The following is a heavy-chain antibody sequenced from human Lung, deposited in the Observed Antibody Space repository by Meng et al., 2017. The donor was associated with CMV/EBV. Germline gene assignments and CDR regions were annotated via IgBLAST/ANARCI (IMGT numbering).Heavy chain of an antibody. CDR2: ISGEAIDS. J-gene: IGHJ5*02. V-gene: IGHV3-64*01. CDR3: ARDDSSS. Sequence: DVRLVEWGGALLQRVRAPPLACAATGVTFSDNAMRWVRQAPGKGLEYVSAISGEAIDSYYAQYLKGRFTISRDNSTNTLYLQMNSLRAEDTAVYYCARDDSSSWGQGTLVTVSS. CDR1: GVTFSDNA. D-gene: IGHD3-22*01.